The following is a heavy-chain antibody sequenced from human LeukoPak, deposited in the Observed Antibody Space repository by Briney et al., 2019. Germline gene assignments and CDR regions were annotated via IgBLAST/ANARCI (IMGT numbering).Heavy chain of an antibody. CDR3: AREYYFDSTGYLY. J-gene: IGHJ4*02. CDR1: GGSISSSSNY. Sequence: SETLSITCTVSGGSISSSSNYWGWIRQPPGKGLEWIGSIYYSGSTYYNPSLKSRVTISVDTSKNHFSVKLSSVTAADTAVYYCAREYYFDSTGYLYWGQGILVTVSS. V-gene: IGHV4-39*02. CDR2: IYYSGST. D-gene: IGHD3-22*01.